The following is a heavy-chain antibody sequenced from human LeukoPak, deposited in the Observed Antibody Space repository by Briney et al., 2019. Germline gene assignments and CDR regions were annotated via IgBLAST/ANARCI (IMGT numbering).Heavy chain of an antibody. J-gene: IGHJ4*02. CDR3: ARRGESANYGDYRFDY. CDR1: RFTFSDYY. Sequence: GGSLRLSCAASRFTFSDYYMSWIRQAPGKGLEWVSYISSSGSTIYYADSVKGRFTISRDNAKNSLYLQMNSLRAEDTAVYYCARRGESANYGDYRFDYWGQGTMVTVSS. D-gene: IGHD4-17*01. CDR2: ISSSGSTI. V-gene: IGHV3-11*01.